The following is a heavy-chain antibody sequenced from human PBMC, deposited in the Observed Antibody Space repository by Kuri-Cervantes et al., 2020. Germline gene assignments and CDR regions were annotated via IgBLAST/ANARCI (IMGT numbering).Heavy chain of an antibody. CDR1: GYTLTELS. J-gene: IGHJ6*03. CDR2: FDPEDGET. D-gene: IGHD5-24*01. Sequence: ASVKVSCKVSGYTLTELSMHWVRQAPGKGLEWMGGFDPEDGETIYAQKFQGRVTMTTDTSTSTAYMELRSLRSDDTAVYYCAADSNYKNYYYYYYMDVWGKGTTVTVSS. CDR3: AADSNYKNYYYYYYMDV. V-gene: IGHV1-24*01.